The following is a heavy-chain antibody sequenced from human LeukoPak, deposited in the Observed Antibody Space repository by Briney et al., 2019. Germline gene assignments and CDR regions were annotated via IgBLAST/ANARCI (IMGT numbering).Heavy chain of an antibody. CDR2: I. D-gene: IGHD3-22*01. J-gene: IGHJ4*02. Sequence: GSLRLSCAVSGITLSNYGMSWVRQGPGKGLEWVAGIKGRFTISRDNPKNTLYLQMNSLRAEDTAVYFCAKRGVVIRVILVGFHKEAYYFDSWGQGALVTVSS. CDR3: AKRGVVIRVILVGFHKEAYYFDS. CDR1: GITLSNYG. V-gene: IGHV3-23*01.